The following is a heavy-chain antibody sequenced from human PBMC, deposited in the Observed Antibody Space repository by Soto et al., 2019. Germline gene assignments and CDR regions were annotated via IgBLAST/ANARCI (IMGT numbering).Heavy chain of an antibody. V-gene: IGHV3-15*01. CDR2: SKSKTAGGTT. J-gene: IGHJ3*02. D-gene: IGHD6-25*01. Sequence: LRLSCAASGFTFSNAWMNWVRQTPGKGLEWVGLSKSKTAGGTTDYTAPVKGRFTISRDDSENTLYLQMNSLKVEDTALYYCVSEVSGAFHIWGQGTMVTVSS. CDR1: GFTFSNAW. CDR3: VSEVSGAFHI.